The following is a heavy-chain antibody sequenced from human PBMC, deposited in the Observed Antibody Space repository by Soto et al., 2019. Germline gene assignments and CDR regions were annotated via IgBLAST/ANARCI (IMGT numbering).Heavy chain of an antibody. J-gene: IGHJ4*02. V-gene: IGHV3-23*01. D-gene: IGHD4-17*01. CDR1: GFTFSSYA. CDR2: ISGSGGSA. CDR3: AKGDMTTVTTHFAY. Sequence: GSLRLSCAASGFTFSSYAMSWVRQAPGKGLEWVSAISGSGGSAYYADSVKGRCTISRDNSKNTLYLQMNSLRAEDTAVYYCAKGDMTTVTTHFAYWGQGTLVTVSS.